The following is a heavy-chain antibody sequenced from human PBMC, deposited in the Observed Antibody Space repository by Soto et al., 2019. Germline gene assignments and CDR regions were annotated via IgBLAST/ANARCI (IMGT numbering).Heavy chain of an antibody. CDR3: AKYTIFGAPVYMDV. Sequence: GGSLRLSCAASGFTFSSYAMSWVRQAPGKGLEWVSAISGSGGSTYYAESVKGRFTISRDNSKNTLYLQMNSLRAKDTAVYYCAKYTIFGAPVYMDVWGKGTTVTVSS. D-gene: IGHD3-3*01. J-gene: IGHJ6*03. V-gene: IGHV3-23*01. CDR2: ISGSGGST. CDR1: GFTFSSYA.